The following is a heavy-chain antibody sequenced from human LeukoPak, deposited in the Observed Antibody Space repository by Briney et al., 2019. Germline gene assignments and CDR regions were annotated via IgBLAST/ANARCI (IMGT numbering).Heavy chain of an antibody. CDR2: ISSSSSYI. V-gene: IGHV3-21*01. D-gene: IGHD3-22*01. J-gene: IGHJ3*02. CDR1: GFTFSSYS. CDR3: ARDRKYYDSSGYSRGGAFDI. Sequence: PGGSLRLSCAASGFTFSSYSMNWVRQAPGKGLEWVSSISSSSSYIYYADSVKGRFTISRDNAKNSLYLQMNSLRAEDTAVYYCARDRKYYDSSGYSRGGAFDIWGQGTMVTVSS.